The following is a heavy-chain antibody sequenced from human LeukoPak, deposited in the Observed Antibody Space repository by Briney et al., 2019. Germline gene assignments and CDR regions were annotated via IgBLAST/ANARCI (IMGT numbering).Heavy chain of an antibody. CDR1: GFTFSSYS. CDR2: ISSSSSYI. J-gene: IGHJ6*02. CDR3: ARPRNYDFWSGYPESYYYYYGMDV. V-gene: IGHV3-21*01. D-gene: IGHD3-3*01. Sequence: GGSLRLSCAASGFTFSSYSMNWVRQAPGKGLEWVSSISSSSSYIYYADSVKGRFTISRDNAKNSLYLQMNSLGAEDTAVYYCARPRNYDFWSGYPESYYYYYGMDVWGQGTTVTVSS.